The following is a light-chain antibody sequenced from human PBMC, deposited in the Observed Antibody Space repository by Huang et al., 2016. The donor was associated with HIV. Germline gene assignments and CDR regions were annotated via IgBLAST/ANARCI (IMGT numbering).Light chain of an antibody. CDR2: WAT. CDR3: LQYYSVPQT. Sequence: DIVMTQSPDSLAVSPGEMATINCKSSQTVLYSLNKKNYLAWFQQKPGRPPKLLIYWATTRESGVPDRFSGSVSGTDFTLTINNLQAEDVAVYFCLQYYSVPQTFGHGTKVEIK. CDR1: QTVLYSLNKKNY. J-gene: IGKJ1*01. V-gene: IGKV4-1*01.